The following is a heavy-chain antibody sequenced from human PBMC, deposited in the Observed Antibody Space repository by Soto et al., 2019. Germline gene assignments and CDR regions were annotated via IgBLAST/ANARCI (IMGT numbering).Heavy chain of an antibody. D-gene: IGHD3-16*01. CDR1: STSGVP. Sequence: STSGVPGRRVRQAPGQGLEGIGYIYQSGFTAYNPSLRSRVTISIDTSKRQFSLSLSSVTAEDTAVYYCARGDISVVEGWRHGTPVPVSP. CDR2: IYQSGFT. J-gene: IGHJ4*01. V-gene: IGHV4-30-2*01. CDR3: ARGDISVVEG.